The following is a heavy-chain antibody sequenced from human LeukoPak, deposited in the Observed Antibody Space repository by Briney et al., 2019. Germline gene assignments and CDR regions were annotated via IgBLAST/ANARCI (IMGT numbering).Heavy chain of an antibody. CDR1: GYTFINNA. D-gene: IGHD3-10*01. J-gene: IGHJ6*02. Sequence: ASVKVSCKPSGYTFINNAINWVRQAPGQGLEWLGGFDPEDGETIYAQKFQGRVTMTEDTSTDTAYMELSSLRSEDTAVYYCATGRLMVRGVISSPSYYYYGMDVWGQGTTVTVSS. V-gene: IGHV1-24*01. CDR3: ATGRLMVRGVISSPSYYYYGMDV. CDR2: FDPEDGET.